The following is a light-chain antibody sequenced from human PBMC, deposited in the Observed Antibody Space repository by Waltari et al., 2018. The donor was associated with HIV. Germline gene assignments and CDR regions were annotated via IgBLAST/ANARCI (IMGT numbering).Light chain of an antibody. Sequence: DIQMTQSPSYLSAFVGDSVTITCRASQTISRKLNCYQQRPGKAPNLLISVASRLQSGVPSRFSGSGSGTEFTLTISSLQPEDFATYYCQQTYSTPYTFGQGTKLEI. V-gene: IGKV1-39*01. J-gene: IGKJ2*01. CDR1: QTISRK. CDR3: QQTYSTPYT. CDR2: VAS.